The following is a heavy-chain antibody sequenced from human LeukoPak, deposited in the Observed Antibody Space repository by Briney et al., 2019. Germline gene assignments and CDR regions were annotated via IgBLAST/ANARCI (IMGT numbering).Heavy chain of an antibody. CDR2: INPSGSST. CDR3: ARAKPKNMVRGLIMRRESRYYFDY. Sequence: ASVKVSCKASGYTFTSHYMHWVRQAPGQGLEWMGLINPSGSSTLYAQKFQGRVTMTRDMSTTTDYMELSSLRSEDTAVYYCARAKPKNMVRGLIMRRESRYYFDYWGQGTLVTVSS. D-gene: IGHD3-10*01. V-gene: IGHV1-46*01. J-gene: IGHJ4*02. CDR1: GYTFTSHY.